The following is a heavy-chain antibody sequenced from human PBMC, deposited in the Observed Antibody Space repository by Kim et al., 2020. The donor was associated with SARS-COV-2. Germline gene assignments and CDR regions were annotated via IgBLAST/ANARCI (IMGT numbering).Heavy chain of an antibody. Sequence: GGSLRLSCAASGFTFSGSAMHWVRQASGKGLEWVGRIRSKANSYATAYAASVKGRFTISRDDSKNTAYLQMNSLKTEDTAVYYCTRLLSYYGSGSSQNPDYWGQGTLVTVSS. CDR1: GFTFSGSA. J-gene: IGHJ4*02. CDR3: TRLLSYYGSGSSQNPDY. CDR2: IRSKANSYAT. D-gene: IGHD3-10*01. V-gene: IGHV3-73*01.